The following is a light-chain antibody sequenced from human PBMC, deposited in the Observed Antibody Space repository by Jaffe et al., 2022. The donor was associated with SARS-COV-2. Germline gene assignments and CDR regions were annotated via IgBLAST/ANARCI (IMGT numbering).Light chain of an antibody. J-gene: IGKJ1*01. CDR1: QSVDSS. V-gene: IGKV3-15*01. CDR2: GVF. CDR3: QQYFRWPRT. Sequence: EIVMTQSPATLSVSPGERATLSCRASQSVDSSLAWYQQKPGQPPRLLTYGVFTRATGVPARFSGSGSGTEFTLTISSLQSEDFAVYYCQQYFRWPRTFGQGTKVEIK.